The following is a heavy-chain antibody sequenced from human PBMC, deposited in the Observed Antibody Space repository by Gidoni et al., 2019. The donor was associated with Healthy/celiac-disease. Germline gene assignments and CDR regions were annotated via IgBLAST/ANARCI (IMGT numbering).Heavy chain of an antibody. CDR1: GFTFSSYS. J-gene: IGHJ3*02. CDR3: AREMNCSSTSCSDAFDI. CDR2: ISSSSSYI. Sequence: EVQLVESGGGLVKPGGSLRLSCAASGFTFSSYSMNWVRQAPGKGLEWVSSISSSSSYIYYADSVKGRFTISRDNAKNSLYLQMNSLRAEDTAVYYCAREMNCSSTSCSDAFDIWGQGTMVTVSS. D-gene: IGHD2-2*01. V-gene: IGHV3-21*01.